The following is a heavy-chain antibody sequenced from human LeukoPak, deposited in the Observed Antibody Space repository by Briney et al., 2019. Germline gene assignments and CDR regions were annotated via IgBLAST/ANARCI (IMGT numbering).Heavy chain of an antibody. CDR2: INPNSGGT. J-gene: IGHJ4*02. CDR3: ARPYCSSDPFDY. Sequence: ASVKVSCKASGYTFTGYYMHWVRQAPGQGLEWMGRINPNSGGTNYAQKFQGRVTMTRDTSISTAYMELSRLRSDDTAVYYCARPYCSSDPFDYWGQATLVTVSS. CDR1: GYTFTGYY. D-gene: IGHD6-6*01. V-gene: IGHV1-2*06.